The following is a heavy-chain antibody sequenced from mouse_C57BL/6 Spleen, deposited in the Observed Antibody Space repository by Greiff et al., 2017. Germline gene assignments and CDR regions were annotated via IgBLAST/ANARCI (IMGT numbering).Heavy chain of an antibody. V-gene: IGHV1-55*01. Sequence: QVQLKESGAELVKPGASVKMSCKASGYTFTSYWITWVKQRPGQGLEWIGDIYPGSGSTNYNEKFKSKATLTVDTSSSTAYMQLSSLTSEDSAVYYCANYGSSSYYFDYWGQGTTLTVSS. J-gene: IGHJ2*01. CDR3: ANYGSSSYYFDY. CDR1: GYTFTSYW. D-gene: IGHD1-1*01. CDR2: IYPGSGST.